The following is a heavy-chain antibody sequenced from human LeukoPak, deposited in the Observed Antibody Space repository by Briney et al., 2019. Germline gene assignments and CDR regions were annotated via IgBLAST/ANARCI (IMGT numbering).Heavy chain of an antibody. CDR3: AKWGPYCVGDYCPALDS. J-gene: IGHJ4*02. V-gene: IGHV3-7*01. CDR1: RFTFSNYW. D-gene: IGHD2-21*02. Sequence: GGSQRLSCVVSRFTFSNYWMSWVRQAPGKGLEWVANINQDGSKKRYADSMKGRFTISRDNAKESLYLQLNSLRAEDTAVYYCAKWGPYCVGDYCPALDSWGQGTLVTVSS. CDR2: INQDGSKK.